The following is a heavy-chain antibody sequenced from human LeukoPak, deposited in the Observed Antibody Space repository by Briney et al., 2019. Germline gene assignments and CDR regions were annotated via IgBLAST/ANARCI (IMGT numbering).Heavy chain of an antibody. D-gene: IGHD6-19*01. J-gene: IGHJ4*02. Sequence: GGSVRLSCAASGFTFSSYSMNWVRQAPGKGLEWVSSISSSSSYIYYADSVKGRFTISRDNAKNSLYLQMNSLRAEDTAVYYCARGKAVAGTIFDYWGQGTLVTVSS. CDR2: ISSSSSYI. CDR1: GFTFSSYS. CDR3: ARGKAVAGTIFDY. V-gene: IGHV3-21*01.